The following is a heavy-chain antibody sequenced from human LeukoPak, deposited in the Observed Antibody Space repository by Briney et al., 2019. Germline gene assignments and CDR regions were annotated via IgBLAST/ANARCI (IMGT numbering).Heavy chain of an antibody. D-gene: IGHD4-17*01. Sequence: PGGSLRLSCAASGFTFSSYWMSWVRQAPGKGLEWVANIKQDGSEKYYVDSVKGRFTISRDNAKNSLYLQMNSLGAEDTAVYYCASLRGYGDYVSLYYFDYWGQGTLVTVSS. CDR3: ASLRGYGDYVSLYYFDY. CDR1: GFTFSSYW. CDR2: IKQDGSEK. J-gene: IGHJ4*02. V-gene: IGHV3-7*01.